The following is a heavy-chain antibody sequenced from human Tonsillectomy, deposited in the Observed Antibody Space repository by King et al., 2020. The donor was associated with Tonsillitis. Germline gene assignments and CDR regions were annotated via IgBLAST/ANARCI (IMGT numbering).Heavy chain of an antibody. CDR1: GGSISTRDHY. Sequence: QLQESGPGVVKPSETLSLTCTVSGGSISTRDHYCAWIRQPPGKGLEWIGYMYYSWSLFYNPSLKSRITISGGTSGNRFSLKLSSVTAADTAVYFCARYVSGSFDDWGQGALVTVSS. CDR3: ARYVSGSFDD. J-gene: IGHJ4*02. D-gene: IGHD1-26*01. V-gene: IGHV4-39*01. CDR2: MYYSWSL.